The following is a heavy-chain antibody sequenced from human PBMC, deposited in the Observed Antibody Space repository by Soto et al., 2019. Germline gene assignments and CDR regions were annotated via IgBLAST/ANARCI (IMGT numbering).Heavy chain of an antibody. D-gene: IGHD3-10*01. CDR1: GESITTGGY. CDR2: IFYSGST. V-gene: IGHV4-31*01. Sequence: QVELQESGPGRVKPSQTLSLTCTVSGESITTGGYWSWVRLLPGKGLEWIGYIFYSGSTYYNPSPSLKGILSMSVDTSKSQFSLNLISVTAADTAVYFCATTTGSGRLDFWGQGTLVTVSS. J-gene: IGHJ4*02. CDR3: ATTTGSGRLDF.